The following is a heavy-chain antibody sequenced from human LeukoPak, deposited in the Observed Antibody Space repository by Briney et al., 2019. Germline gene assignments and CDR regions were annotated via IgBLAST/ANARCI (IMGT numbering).Heavy chain of an antibody. CDR2: IYTSGRT. Sequence: SETLSLTCTVSRGSISSYYRSWIRQPARKGLEWIGRIYTSGRTNYNPSLTSRVTLSVDKSKKQLSLTMSSVTAPDTPVYLCVLVVPAVGGWFDPWSEGTLVTASS. J-gene: IGHJ5*02. CDR1: RGSISSYY. CDR3: VLVVPAVGGWFDP. D-gene: IGHD2-2*01. V-gene: IGHV4-4*07.